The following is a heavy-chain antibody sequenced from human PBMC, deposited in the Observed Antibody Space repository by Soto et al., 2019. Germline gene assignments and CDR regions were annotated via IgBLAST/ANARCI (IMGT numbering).Heavy chain of an antibody. CDR2: ISYDGSNK. Sequence: QVQLVESGGGVVQPGRSLRLSCAASGFIFSSYAMHWVRQAPGKGLEWVAVISYDGSNKYYADSVRGRFTISRDNSKNTLYLQVNSLRGGDTAVYYCAKELQRSFDYWGQGTLVTVSS. CDR1: GFIFSSYA. D-gene: IGHD2-21*02. J-gene: IGHJ4*02. V-gene: IGHV3-30-3*02. CDR3: AKELQRSFDY.